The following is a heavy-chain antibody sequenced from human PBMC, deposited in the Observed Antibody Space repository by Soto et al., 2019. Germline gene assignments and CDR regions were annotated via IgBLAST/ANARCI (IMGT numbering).Heavy chain of an antibody. CDR1: GGSISSYY. J-gene: IGHJ6*03. V-gene: IGHV4-59*01. CDR3: ARAPPSRYYDILTGSKKRYYYYMDV. D-gene: IGHD3-9*01. CDR2: IYYSGST. Sequence: SETLSLTCTVSGGSISSYYWSWIRQPPGKGLEWIGYIYYSGSTNYNPSLKSRVTISVDTSKNQFSLKLSSVTAADTAVYYCARAPPSRYYDILTGSKKRYYYYMDVWGKGTTVTVSS.